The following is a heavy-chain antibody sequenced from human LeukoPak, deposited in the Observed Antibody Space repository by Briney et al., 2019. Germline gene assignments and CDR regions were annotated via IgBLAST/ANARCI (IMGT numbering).Heavy chain of an antibody. D-gene: IGHD1-26*01. CDR3: AKAPGGAPPYYYYYGMDV. Sequence: ASVKVSCKASGGTFSSYAISWVRQALGQGLEWMGGIIPIFGTANYAQKFQGRVTITADESTSTAYMELSSLRSEDTAVYYCAKAPGGAPPYYYYYGMDVWGQGTTVTVSS. CDR2: IIPIFGTA. V-gene: IGHV1-69*13. J-gene: IGHJ6*02. CDR1: GGTFSSYA.